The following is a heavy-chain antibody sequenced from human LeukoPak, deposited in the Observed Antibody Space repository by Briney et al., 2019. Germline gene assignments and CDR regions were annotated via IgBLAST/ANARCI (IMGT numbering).Heavy chain of an antibody. Sequence: SVKVSCKASGGTFSSYAISWVRQAPGQGLEWMGGIIPIFGTANYAQKFQGRVTITTDESTNTAYMELSSLRSEDTAVYYCASSAAYCGGDCYYGVYWGQGTLVTVSS. CDR1: GGTFSSYA. CDR3: ASSAAYCGGDCYYGVY. J-gene: IGHJ4*02. CDR2: IIPIFGTA. V-gene: IGHV1-69*05. D-gene: IGHD2-21*02.